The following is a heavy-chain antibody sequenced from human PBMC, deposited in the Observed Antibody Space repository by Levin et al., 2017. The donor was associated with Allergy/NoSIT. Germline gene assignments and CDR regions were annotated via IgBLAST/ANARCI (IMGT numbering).Heavy chain of an antibody. D-gene: IGHD1-7*01. V-gene: IGHV5-51*01. CDR3: AGAITGTTDDDGMDG. CDR2: IYPGDSDT. J-gene: IGHJ6*02. CDR1: GYSFTSYW. Sequence: GGSLRLSCKGSGYSFTSYWIGWVRQMPGKGLEWMGIIYPGDSDTRYSPSFQGQVTISADKSISTAYLQWSSLKASDTAMYYCAGAITGTTDDDGMDGWGQGTTVTVSS.